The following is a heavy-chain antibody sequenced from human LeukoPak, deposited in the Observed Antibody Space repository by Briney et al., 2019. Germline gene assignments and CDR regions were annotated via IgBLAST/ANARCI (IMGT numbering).Heavy chain of an antibody. CDR2: IKEDGSDK. CDR3: AKVASNYYDSSGYYLRSDYFDY. J-gene: IGHJ4*02. D-gene: IGHD3-22*01. Sequence: GGSLRLSCAASGFTFSTYWMSWVRQAPGKGLEWVANIKEDGSDKNYVDSVRGRFTISRDNAKNSLFLQMNSLRAEDTALYYCAKVASNYYDSSGYYLRSDYFDYWGQGTLVTVSS. V-gene: IGHV3-7*03. CDR1: GFTFSTYW.